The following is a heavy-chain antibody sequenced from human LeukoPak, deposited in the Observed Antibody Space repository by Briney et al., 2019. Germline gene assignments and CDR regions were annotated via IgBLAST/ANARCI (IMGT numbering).Heavy chain of an antibody. Sequence: ETSETLSLTCTVSGGSISSSSYYWGWIRQPPGKGLEWIGSIYYSGSTYYNPSLKSRVTISVDTSKNQFSLKLSSVTAADTAVYYCARLLVGFGELLSWGRKSKNYYYMDVWGKGTTVTISS. J-gene: IGHJ6*03. V-gene: IGHV4-39*07. CDR1: GGSISSSSYY. D-gene: IGHD3-10*01. CDR3: ARLLVGFGELLSWGRKSKNYYYMDV. CDR2: IYYSGST.